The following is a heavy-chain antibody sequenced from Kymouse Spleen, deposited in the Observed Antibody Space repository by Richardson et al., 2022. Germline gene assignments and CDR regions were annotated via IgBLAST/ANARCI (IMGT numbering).Heavy chain of an antibody. CDR1: GGSISSSSYY. V-gene: IGHV4-39*01. D-gene: IGHD1-7*01. CDR2: IYYSGST. CDR3: ARITGTTIYYYYGMDV. J-gene: IGHJ6*02. Sequence: QLQLQESGPGLVKPSETLSLTCTVSGGSISSSSYYWGWIRQPPGKGLEWIGSIYYSGSTYYNPSLKSRVTISVDTSKNQFSLKLSSVTAADTAVYYCARITGTTIYYYYGMDVWGQGTTVTVSS.